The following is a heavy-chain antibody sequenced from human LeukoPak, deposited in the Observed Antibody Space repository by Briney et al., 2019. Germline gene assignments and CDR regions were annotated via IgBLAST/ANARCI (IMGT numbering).Heavy chain of an antibody. D-gene: IGHD6-13*01. Sequence: PSETLSLTCTVSGGSISSSNYYWGWIRQPPGKGLEWIGSIYYSGSTYYNPSLKSRVTISVDTSKNQFSLKLSSVTAADTAVYYCGRAAGYNYYMDVWGKGTTVTISS. CDR2: IYYSGST. CDR1: GGSISSSNYY. CDR3: GRAAGYNYYMDV. J-gene: IGHJ6*03. V-gene: IGHV4-39*01.